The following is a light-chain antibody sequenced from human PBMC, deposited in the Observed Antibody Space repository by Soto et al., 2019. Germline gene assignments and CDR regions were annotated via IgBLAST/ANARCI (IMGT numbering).Light chain of an antibody. V-gene: IGKV1-33*01. J-gene: IGKJ4*01. Sequence: DVQLTQSSSSLSASVGDRVIITCQASHSIANSLNWFQQKPGKAPELLISDSSHLEARVPSRFSGSRSGTDFTLTISNLQPKDFATYYCQQYEDLPLTFGGGTRVEIK. CDR3: QQYEDLPLT. CDR2: DSS. CDR1: HSIANS.